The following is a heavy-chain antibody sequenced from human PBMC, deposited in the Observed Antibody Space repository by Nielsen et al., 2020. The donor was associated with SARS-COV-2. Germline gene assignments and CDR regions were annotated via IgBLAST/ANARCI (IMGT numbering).Heavy chain of an antibody. CDR2: IYPGDSDT. CDR3: ARRAVVVVAATHGADWFDP. J-gene: IGHJ5*02. V-gene: IGHV5-51*01. D-gene: IGHD2-15*01. Sequence: VRQMPGKGLEWMGIIYPGDSDTRYSPSFQGQVTISADKSISTAYLQWSSLKASDTAMYYCARRAVVVVAATHGADWFDPWGQGTLVTVSS.